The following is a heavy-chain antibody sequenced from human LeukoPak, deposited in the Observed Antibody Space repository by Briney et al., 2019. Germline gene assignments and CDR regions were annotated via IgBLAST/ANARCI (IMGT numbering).Heavy chain of an antibody. CDR2: IYYTGSN. D-gene: IGHD3-22*01. CDR1: GGSISGFY. J-gene: IGHJ4*02. Sequence: SETLSLICSVSGGSISGFYWSWIRQPPGKGLEWIGHIYYTGSNYNRPSLKTRVTMSLDTSKNQLFLNLSSLTAADTAVYYCARSYYDRSGYRYYDYWGQGTLVTVSS. CDR3: ARSYYDRSGYRYYDY. V-gene: IGHV4-59*01.